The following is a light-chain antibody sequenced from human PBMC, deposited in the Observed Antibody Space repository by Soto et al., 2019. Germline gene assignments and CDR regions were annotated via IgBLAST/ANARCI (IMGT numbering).Light chain of an antibody. CDR2: DAS. CDR1: QSISGS. J-gene: IGKJ4*01. Sequence: DIRMTQSPSTLAASVGDRVSITCRASQSISGSLAWYQQKPGKAPELLIYDASSLQAGVPSRFRGSGSGTDFTLTISSLQPEDFATYFCQQSNSSPPTFGGGTKVDIK. V-gene: IGKV1-5*01. CDR3: QQSNSSPPT.